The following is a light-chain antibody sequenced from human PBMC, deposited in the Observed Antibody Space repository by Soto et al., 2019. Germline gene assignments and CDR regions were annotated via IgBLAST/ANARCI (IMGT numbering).Light chain of an antibody. CDR3: LQDYHLPIT. CDR2: GAS. V-gene: IGKV3D-15*02. Sequence: EIVMTQSPATLSVSPGERATLSCRASQSVSSNLAWYQQKPGQAPRLVIYGASTRATGIPARFSGSGRGSGTDFTLTISSLHPEDFAVYYCLQDYHLPITFGQGTLLEI. CDR1: QSVSSN. J-gene: IGKJ5*01.